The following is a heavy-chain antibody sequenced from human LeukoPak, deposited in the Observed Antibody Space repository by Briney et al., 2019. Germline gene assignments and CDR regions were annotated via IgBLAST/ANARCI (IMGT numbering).Heavy chain of an antibody. D-gene: IGHD3-16*02. J-gene: IGHJ4*02. CDR2: ISGSGGST. CDR1: GFTFSSYA. Sequence: GGSLRLSCSASGFTFSSYAMSWVRRAPGKGLEWVSAISGSGGSTYYADSVKGRFTISRDNSKNTLYLQMNSLRAEDTAVYYCANGFIGLSYYDYVWGSYRPLDYWGQGTLVTVSS. CDR3: ANGFIGLSYYDYVWGSYRPLDY. V-gene: IGHV3-23*01.